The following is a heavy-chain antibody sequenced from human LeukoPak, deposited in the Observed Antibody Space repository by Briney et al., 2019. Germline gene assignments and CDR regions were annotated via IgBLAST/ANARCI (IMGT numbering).Heavy chain of an antibody. CDR2: INPSGGST. Sequence: ALVKVSCKASGYTFTSYYMHWVRQAPGQGLEWMGIINPSGGSTSYAQKFQGRVTMTRDTSTSTVYMELSSLRSEDTAVYYCARDYYDSSGYYYYGMDVWGQGTTVTVSS. CDR1: GYTFTSYY. D-gene: IGHD3-22*01. CDR3: ARDYYDSSGYYYYGMDV. V-gene: IGHV1-46*01. J-gene: IGHJ6*02.